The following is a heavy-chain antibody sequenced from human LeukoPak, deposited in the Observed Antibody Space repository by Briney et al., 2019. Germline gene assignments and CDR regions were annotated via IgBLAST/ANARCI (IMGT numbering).Heavy chain of an antibody. D-gene: IGHD1-26*01. CDR1: GGSISSSSYY. Sequence: SETLSLTCTVSGGSISSSSYYWGWLRQPPGKGLEWIGSIYYSGSTYYNPSLKSRVTISVDTSKNQFSLKLSSVTAADTAVYYCARSGTSEAYFDYWGQGTLVTVSS. CDR2: IYYSGST. V-gene: IGHV4-39*01. J-gene: IGHJ4*02. CDR3: ARSGTSEAYFDY.